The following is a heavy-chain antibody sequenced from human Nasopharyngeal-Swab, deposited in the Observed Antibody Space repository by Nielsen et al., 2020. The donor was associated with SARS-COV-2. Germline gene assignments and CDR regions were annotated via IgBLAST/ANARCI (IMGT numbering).Heavy chain of an antibody. CDR3: ARSSWRKHYGDYRSDAFDI. J-gene: IGHJ3*02. Sequence: SVKVSCKASEGTFSSYAISWVRQAPGQGLEWMGGIIPIFGTATYAQKFQGRVTITADESTSTAYMELSSLRSEDTAVYYCARSSWRKHYGDYRSDAFDIWGQVTMVTVAS. V-gene: IGHV1-69*13. CDR1: EGTFSSYA. D-gene: IGHD4-17*01. CDR2: IIPIFGTA.